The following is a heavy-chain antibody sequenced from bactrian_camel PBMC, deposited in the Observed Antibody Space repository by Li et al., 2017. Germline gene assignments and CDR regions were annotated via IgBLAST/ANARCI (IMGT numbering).Heavy chain of an antibody. J-gene: IGHJ4*01. CDR2: SLSVDGIT. V-gene: IGHV3S42*01. CDR3: AAGTRIIVGDYCDGITN. Sequence: VQLVESGGGLVQPGGSLRLSCAVPPYGYTRYCLGWFRQSPGKEREGVASLSVDGITTYADSVKGRFTISQDNAKNIIYLQTSSLTPDDTAMYYCAAGTRIIVGDYCDGITNWGQGTQVTVS. CDR1: PYGYTRYC. D-gene: IGHD4*01.